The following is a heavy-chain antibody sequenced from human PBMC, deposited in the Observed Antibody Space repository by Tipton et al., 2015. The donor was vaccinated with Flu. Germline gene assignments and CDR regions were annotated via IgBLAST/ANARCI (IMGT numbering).Heavy chain of an antibody. Sequence: TASGFTFSSYEMNWVRQAPGKGLEWVSYISSSGSTIYYADSVKGRFTISRDNAKNSLYLQMNSLRAEDTAVYYCARDSSSGWYTPWDYYGMDVWGQGTTVTVSS. CDR1: GFTFSSYE. CDR3: ARDSSSGWYTPWDYYGMDV. D-gene: IGHD6-19*01. V-gene: IGHV3-48*03. J-gene: IGHJ6*02. CDR2: ISSSGSTI.